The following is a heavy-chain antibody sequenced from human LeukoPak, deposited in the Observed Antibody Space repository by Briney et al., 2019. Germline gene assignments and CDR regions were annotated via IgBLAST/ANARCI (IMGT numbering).Heavy chain of an antibody. CDR3: ATATIIVPYYFDY. V-gene: IGHV5-51*01. D-gene: IGHD5-24*01. CDR2: IYPGDSDT. J-gene: IGHJ4*02. Sequence: GESLKISCKGSGYSFTSYWIGWVRQMPGKGLEWMGIIYPGDSDTRYSPSFQGQVTISADKSISTAYLQWSSLKASDTAVYYCATATIIVPYYFDYWGQGTLVTVSS. CDR1: GYSFTSYW.